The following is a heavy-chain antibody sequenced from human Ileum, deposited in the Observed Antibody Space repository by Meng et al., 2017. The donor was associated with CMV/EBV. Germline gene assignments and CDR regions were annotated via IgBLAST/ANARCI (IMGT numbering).Heavy chain of an antibody. CDR1: GYTFTSYD. CDR3: ARSLGGFWSGYYLRY. V-gene: IGHV1-8*03. CDR2: MNPNSGNT. D-gene: IGHD3-3*01. J-gene: IGHJ4*02. Sequence: SGYTFTSYDINWVRQATGQGLEWMGWMNPNSGNTGYAQKFQGRVTITRNTSISTAYMELSSLRSEDTAVYYCARSLGGFWSGYYLRYWGQGTLVTVSS.